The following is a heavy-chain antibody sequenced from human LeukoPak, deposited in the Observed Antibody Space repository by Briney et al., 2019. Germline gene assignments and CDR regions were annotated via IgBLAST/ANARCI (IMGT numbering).Heavy chain of an antibody. Sequence: GTSVKVSCKASGFTFTNSAIQWVRQARGQRLEWIGWIVVGSGNTNYAQMFQERVTITRDMSTSTAYMELNSLRFEDTAVYYCAADDLTRGYWGQGTLVTVSS. V-gene: IGHV1-58*02. J-gene: IGHJ4*02. CDR2: IVVGSGNT. CDR1: GFTFTNSA. CDR3: AADDLTRGY.